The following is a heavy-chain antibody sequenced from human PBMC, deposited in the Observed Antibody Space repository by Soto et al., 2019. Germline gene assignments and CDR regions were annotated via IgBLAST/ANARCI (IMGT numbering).Heavy chain of an antibody. CDR3: ARQHSSSFRFRYYYYYMDV. J-gene: IGHJ6*03. D-gene: IGHD6-6*01. CDR2: IHYSGST. Sequence: SETLSLTCTVSGGSISTYDWSWIRQPPGEGLEWIGHIHYSGSTNYNPSLKSRVTILVDTSKNQFSLNLTSVTAADTAVYYCARQHSSSFRFRYYYYYMDVWGKGTTVTVSS. V-gene: IGHV4-59*08. CDR1: GGSISTYD.